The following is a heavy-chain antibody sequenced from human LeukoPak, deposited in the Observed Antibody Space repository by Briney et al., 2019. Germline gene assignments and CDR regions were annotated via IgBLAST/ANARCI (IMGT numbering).Heavy chain of an antibody. CDR1: GGSISSYY. J-gene: IGHJ6*03. CDR2: IYTSGST. D-gene: IGHD6-19*01. CDR3: ARLGRIAVAGRNYYYYYMDV. V-gene: IGHV4-4*07. Sequence: SETLSLTCTVSGGSISSYYWSWIRQPAGKGLEWIGRIYTSGSTNYNPSLKSRVTISVDTSKNQFSLKLSSVTAADTAVYYCARLGRIAVAGRNYYYYYMDVWGKGTTVTVSS.